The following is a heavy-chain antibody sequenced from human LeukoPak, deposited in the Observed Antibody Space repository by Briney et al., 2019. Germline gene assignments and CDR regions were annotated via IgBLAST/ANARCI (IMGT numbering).Heavy chain of an antibody. V-gene: IGHV4-30-4*01. D-gene: IGHD3-22*01. J-gene: IGHJ4*02. Sequence: SQTLSLTCTVSGGSISSGDYYWSWIRQPPGKGLEWIGYIYYSGSTYYNPSLKSRVTISVDTSKNQFSLKLSSVTAADTAVYYCAREGKNNYDSSGYYPDYWGQGTLVTVSS. CDR1: GGSISSGDYY. CDR3: AREGKNNYDSSGYYPDY. CDR2: IYYSGST.